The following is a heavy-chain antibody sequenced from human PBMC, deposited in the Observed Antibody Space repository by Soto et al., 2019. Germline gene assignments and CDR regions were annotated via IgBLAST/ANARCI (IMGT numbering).Heavy chain of an antibody. J-gene: IGHJ5*02. CDR2: LNAGNGDT. V-gene: IGHV1-3*01. CDR3: MREVSGGQWVEP. Sequence: QVQFVQSGAEVRKPGASVKVSCKASGYAFTSYAIHWVRQTPGQRLEWMGCLNAGNGDTNYSPRLQGRVTFTRDTSANTAYLELSSLTFEDTAVYFCMREVSGGQWVEPWGQGTLVTVSS. CDR1: GYAFTSYA. D-gene: IGHD3-10*01.